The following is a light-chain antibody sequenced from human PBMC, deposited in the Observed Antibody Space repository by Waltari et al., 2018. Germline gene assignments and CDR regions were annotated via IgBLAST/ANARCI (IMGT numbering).Light chain of an antibody. J-gene: IGLJ3*02. CDR1: ASNIGGNL. V-gene: IGLV1-44*01. Sequence: QSVLTQPPSASGTPGQSVTISCSGGASNIGGNLVKWYQQLPGKAPKLLIFRGDPRPSGVPDRFSGSKSGTSASLAISGLQSEDEADYFCASWDDSLNGHWVFGGGTKVTGL. CDR2: RGD. CDR3: ASWDDSLNGHWV.